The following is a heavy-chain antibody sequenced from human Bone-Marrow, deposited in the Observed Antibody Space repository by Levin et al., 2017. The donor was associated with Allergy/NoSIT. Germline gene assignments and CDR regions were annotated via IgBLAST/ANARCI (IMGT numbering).Heavy chain of an antibody. CDR3: ARQPLYCSGSSCNYFDY. CDR1: GYTFTNYW. CDR2: IFPGASDT. V-gene: IGHV5-51*01. J-gene: IGHJ4*02. D-gene: IGHD2-15*01. Sequence: GGSLRLSCRGSGYTFTNYWIAWVRQMPGKGLEWMGIIFPGASDTRESPSFQGQVTISVDRSINTAYLQWSSLRASDTAMYYCARQPLYCSGSSCNYFDYWGQGTLVTVSS.